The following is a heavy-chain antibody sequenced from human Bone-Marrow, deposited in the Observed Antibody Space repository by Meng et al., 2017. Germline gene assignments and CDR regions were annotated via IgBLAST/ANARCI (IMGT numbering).Heavy chain of an antibody. CDR2: IIPILGIA. J-gene: IGHJ5*02. V-gene: IGHV1-69*02. Sequence: HVRRVGSRSEGHMPVSTVHGACKASRGAFSSITISWVQHAPGQGLEWMVSIIPILGIATYAQKFQVRVTITADKSTSTAYMELSSLRSEDTAVYYCARLGAEGPFVGFDPWGQGTLVTVSS. CDR1: RGAFSSIT. CDR3: ARLGAEGPFVGFDP. D-gene: IGHD3-16*01.